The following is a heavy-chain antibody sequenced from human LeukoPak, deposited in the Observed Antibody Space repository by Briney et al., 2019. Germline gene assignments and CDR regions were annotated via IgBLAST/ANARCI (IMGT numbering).Heavy chain of an antibody. Sequence: PSETLSLTCTVSGDSISGYYWSWIRQPPGKGLEWVGNTYYSGSTNYNPSLKSRVTISVDTSKNQFSLKLSSVTAADTAVYYCARDYHYDGNRVGFDYWGQGTLVTVSS. J-gene: IGHJ4*02. CDR3: ARDYHYDGNRVGFDY. CDR1: GDSISGYY. D-gene: IGHD3-22*01. V-gene: IGHV4-59*01. CDR2: TYYSGST.